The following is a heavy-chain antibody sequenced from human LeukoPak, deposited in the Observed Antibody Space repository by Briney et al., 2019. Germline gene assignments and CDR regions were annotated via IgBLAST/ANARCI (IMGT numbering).Heavy chain of an antibody. D-gene: IGHD6-13*01. CDR2: IYYTGST. Sequence: SETLSLTCTVSGGSINSYYWSWIRQPPGKGLEWIGYIYYTGSTKYNPSLKSRVIMSVDTSKNQFSLKLTSVTAVDTAVYYCARAREGYSRSWYDYWGQGTLVTVSS. V-gene: IGHV4-59*01. J-gene: IGHJ4*02. CDR1: GGSINSYY. CDR3: ARAREGYSRSWYDY.